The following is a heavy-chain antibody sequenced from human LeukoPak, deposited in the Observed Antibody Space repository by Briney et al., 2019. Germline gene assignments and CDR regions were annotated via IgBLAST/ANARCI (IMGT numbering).Heavy chain of an antibody. Sequence: GGSLRLSCAASGFTFSSYAMHWVRQAPGKGLEWVAVISYDGSNKYYADSVKGRFTISRDNSKNTLYLQMNSLRAEDTAVYYCARDDDFEDYFDYWGQGTLVTVSS. V-gene: IGHV3-30*04. CDR2: ISYDGSNK. J-gene: IGHJ4*02. CDR1: GFTFSSYA. D-gene: IGHD3-3*01. CDR3: ARDDDFEDYFDY.